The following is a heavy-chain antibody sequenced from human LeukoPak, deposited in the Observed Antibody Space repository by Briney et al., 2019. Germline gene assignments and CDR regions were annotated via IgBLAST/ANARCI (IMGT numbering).Heavy chain of an antibody. J-gene: IGHJ4*02. CDR3: ASGDTTMAIDY. V-gene: IGHV4-30-2*01. CDR2: IYHSGST. D-gene: IGHD5-18*01. Sequence: SQTLSLTCAVSGGSISSDGYSWSWIRQPPGKGLEWIGYIYHSGSTYYNPSLKSRVTISVDRSKNQFSLKLSSVTAADTAVYYCASGDTTMAIDYWGQGTLVTVSS. CDR1: GGSISSDGYS.